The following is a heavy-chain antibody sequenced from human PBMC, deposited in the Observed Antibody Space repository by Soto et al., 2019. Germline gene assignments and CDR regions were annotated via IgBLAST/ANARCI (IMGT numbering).Heavy chain of an antibody. CDR3: ARGSPITMVRGDSYGMDV. V-gene: IGHV1-18*01. CDR1: GYTFTSYG. Sequence: ASVKVSCKASGYTFTSYGISWVRQAPGQGLEWMGWISAYNGNTNYAQKLQGRVTMTTDTSTSTAYMELRSLRSDDTAVYYCARGSPITMVRGDSYGMDVWGQGTTVTVS. J-gene: IGHJ6*02. D-gene: IGHD3-10*01. CDR2: ISAYNGNT.